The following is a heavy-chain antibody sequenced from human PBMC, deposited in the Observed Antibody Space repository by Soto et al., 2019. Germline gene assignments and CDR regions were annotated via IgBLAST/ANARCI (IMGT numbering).Heavy chain of an antibody. CDR1: GFTFSDYY. V-gene: IGHV3-11*06. J-gene: IGHJ4*02. CDR2: ISTRSDYT. D-gene: IGHD6-13*01. CDR3: ARDRDLSSSWSFDY. Sequence: PVGSLRLSCAASGFTFSDYYMTWIRQAPGKGLEWISYISTRSDYTNYADSVKGRFTISRDNAKSSLYLQMNTLRAEDTAVYYCARDRDLSSSWSFDYWGQGILVTVSS.